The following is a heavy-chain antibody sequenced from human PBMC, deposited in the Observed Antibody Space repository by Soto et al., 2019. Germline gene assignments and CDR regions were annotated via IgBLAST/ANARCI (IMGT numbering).Heavy chain of an antibody. D-gene: IGHD2-15*01. CDR2: VFYTGFT. CDR3: ATSQKGYTGTYFDH. Sequence: AETLSLTCAVSGASTSVSYYYLAWLRQSPGKGPEWIGSVFYTGFTSYNPSLESRVSVSVDTSKSQFSLRLSAVTAADTAVYYCATSQKGYTGTYFDHWGQGAXVTVSS. CDR1: GASTSVSYYY. V-gene: IGHV4-39*01. J-gene: IGHJ4*02.